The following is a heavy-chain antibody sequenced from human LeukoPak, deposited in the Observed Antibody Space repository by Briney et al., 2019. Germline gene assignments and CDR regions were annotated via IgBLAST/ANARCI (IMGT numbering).Heavy chain of an antibody. J-gene: IGHJ5*02. V-gene: IGHV1-18*01. CDR2: ISAYNGNT. D-gene: IGHD4-23*01. CDR1: GYTFTSYG. Sequence: ASVTVSYKASGYTFTSYGISWVRQAPGHGLEWMGWISAYNGNTNYAQKLQGRVTMTTDTSTSTAYMELRSLRSDDTAVYYCARGNSVEDTAWWFDPWGQGTLVTVSS. CDR3: ARGNSVEDTAWWFDP.